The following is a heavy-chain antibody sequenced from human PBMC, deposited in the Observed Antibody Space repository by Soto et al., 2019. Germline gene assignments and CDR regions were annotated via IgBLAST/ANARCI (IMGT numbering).Heavy chain of an antibody. CDR1: GFTFSSYW. D-gene: IGHD2-15*01. CDR3: AREREGGYCSGGSCYPNWFDP. V-gene: IGHV3-7*05. Sequence: EVQLVESGGGLVQPGGSLRLSCAASGFTFSSYWMSWDRQAPGKGLEWVANIKQDGSEKYYVDSVKGRFTISRDNAKNSLYLQMNSLRAEDTAVYYCAREREGGYCSGGSCYPNWFDPWGQGTLVTVSS. J-gene: IGHJ5*02. CDR2: IKQDGSEK.